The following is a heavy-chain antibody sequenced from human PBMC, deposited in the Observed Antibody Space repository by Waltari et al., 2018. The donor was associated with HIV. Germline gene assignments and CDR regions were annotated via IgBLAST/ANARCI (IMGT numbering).Heavy chain of an antibody. V-gene: IGHV4-39*01. D-gene: IGHD2-2*02. CDR3: ARHYRCSSTSCYNSMYYYYYYGMDV. J-gene: IGHJ6*02. CDR2: IYYSGST. CDR1: GGSISSSSYY. Sequence: QLQLQESGPGLVKPSETLSLTCTVPGGSISSSSYYWGWIRQPPGKGLEWIGSIYYSGSTYYNPSLKSRVTISVDTSKNQFSLKLSSVTAADTAVYYCARHYRCSSTSCYNSMYYYYYYGMDVWGQGTTVTVSS.